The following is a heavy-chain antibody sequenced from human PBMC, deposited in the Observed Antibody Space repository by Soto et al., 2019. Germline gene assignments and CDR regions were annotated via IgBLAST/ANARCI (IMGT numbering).Heavy chain of an antibody. CDR3: ARDRYTLDSSTWYFDY. D-gene: IGHD6-13*01. J-gene: IGHJ4*02. CDR2: INTGNGNT. V-gene: IGHV1-3*04. CDR1: GYTFTSYA. Sequence: ASVKVSCKASGYTFTSYAIHWVRQAPGQRLEWMGWINTGNGNTKYSQKFQGRVTITRDTSTSTAYMELSSLRSEDTAVYYCARDRYTLDSSTWYFDYWGQGTLVTVSS.